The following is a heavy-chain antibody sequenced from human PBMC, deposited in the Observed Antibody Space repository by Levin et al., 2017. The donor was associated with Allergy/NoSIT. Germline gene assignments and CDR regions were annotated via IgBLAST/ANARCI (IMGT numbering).Heavy chain of an antibody. CDR1: GFTFRSSG. J-gene: IGHJ6*02. Sequence: LSLTCAASGFTFRSSGMHWVRQPPGKGLEWVAVIWYDGSNRYYADSVKGRFTISRDNSKNTLYLQLNSLRAEDTAVYYCARADYGGHADNYYGMDVWGQGTTVTVSS. D-gene: IGHD4-23*01. CDR2: IWYDGSNR. V-gene: IGHV3-33*01. CDR3: ARADYGGHADNYYGMDV.